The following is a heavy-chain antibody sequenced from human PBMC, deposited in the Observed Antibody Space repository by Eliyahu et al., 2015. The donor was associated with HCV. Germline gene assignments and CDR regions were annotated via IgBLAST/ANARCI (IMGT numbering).Heavy chain of an antibody. CDR1: GFMFSTYG. V-gene: IGHV3-30*18. J-gene: IGHJ4*02. CDR3: AKDMPRGSGFDY. CDR2: ISDDGSQK. D-gene: IGHD2-2*01. Sequence: QVQLVESGGGVVQPGGSLRLSXVASGFMFSTYGMHWVRQAPGKGLEWVAVISDDGSQKYYADSVKGRFTLSRDDSRNTLFLQMNSLRTEDTAVYYCAKDMPRGSGFDYWGQGDLVTVSS.